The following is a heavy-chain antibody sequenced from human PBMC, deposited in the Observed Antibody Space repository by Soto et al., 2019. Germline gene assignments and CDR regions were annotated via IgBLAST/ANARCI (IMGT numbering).Heavy chain of an antibody. CDR1: GYKFTNYW. Sequence: GEALKISWQTCGYKFTNYWICGVRQMPGKGLEWMGIIYPGDSDTRYSPSFQGQVTISADNPVDTAYLQWGNLKASDTAIYYCARAPTVPWAATGNFDYWGQGTQVTVSS. D-gene: IGHD2-2*01. J-gene: IGHJ4*02. V-gene: IGHV5-51*04. CDR3: ARAPTVPWAATGNFDY. CDR2: IYPGDSDT.